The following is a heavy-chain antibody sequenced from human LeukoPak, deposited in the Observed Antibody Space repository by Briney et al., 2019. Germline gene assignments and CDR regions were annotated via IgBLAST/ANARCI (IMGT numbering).Heavy chain of an antibody. CDR3: ARGKGFAISDDAFDI. V-gene: IGHV1-46*01. CDR1: GGTFSSYA. J-gene: IGHJ3*02. D-gene: IGHD2/OR15-2a*01. CDR2: INPSSGSA. Sequence: ASVKVSCKASGGTFSSYAISWVRQAPGQGLEWMGIINPSSGSASYAQKFQGRVTMTRDTSTSTVYMDLSSLTSEDTAVYYCARGKGFAISDDAFDIWGHGTMVTVSS.